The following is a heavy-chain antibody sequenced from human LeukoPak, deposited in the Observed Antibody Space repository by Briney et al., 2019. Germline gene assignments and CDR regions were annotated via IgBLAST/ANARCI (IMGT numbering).Heavy chain of an antibody. D-gene: IGHD4-23*01. CDR3: TKHYGGNSGYFDY. CDR1: GFTFSSYA. CDR2: ISGSGGST. V-gene: IGHV3-23*01. Sequence: PPGGSLRLSCAASGFTFSSYAMSWVRQAPGKGLEWVSAISGSGGSTYYADSVKGRFTISRNHSKNTLYLQMNSLRAEDAAIYYCTKHYGGNSGYFDYWGQGTLVTVSS. J-gene: IGHJ4*02.